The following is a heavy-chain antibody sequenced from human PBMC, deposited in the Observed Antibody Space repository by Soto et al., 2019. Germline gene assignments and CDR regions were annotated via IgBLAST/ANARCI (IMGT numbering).Heavy chain of an antibody. V-gene: IGHV1-69*01. Sequence: QVPLVQSGSEVKTPGSSVTVSCKVSGGTFSSYVISWVRQAPGQGLEWMGGINPQFRITNYAQKFRRRVTNIEDESTRTANMALSSLRSEDTAVDYCPADYSLYGSGTPSRYYGMVVWGQGTMVSVSS. J-gene: IGHJ6*02. D-gene: IGHD3-10*01. CDR1: GGTFSSYV. CDR2: INPQFRIT. CDR3: PADYSLYGSGTPSRYYGMVV.